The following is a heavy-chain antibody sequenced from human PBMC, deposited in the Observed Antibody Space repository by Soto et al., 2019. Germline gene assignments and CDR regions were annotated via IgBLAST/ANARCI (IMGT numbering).Heavy chain of an antibody. CDR2: INPNSGGT. CDR1: GYTFTGYY. Sequence: QVQLVQSGAEVKKPGASVKVSCKASGYTFTGYYMHWVRQAPGQGLEWMGWINPNSGGTNYAQKCQGWVTMTRDTSISTAYMELSRLRSDDTAVYYCARDTSLYCSGGSCYSKDDAFDIWGQGTMVTVSS. V-gene: IGHV1-2*04. CDR3: ARDTSLYCSGGSCYSKDDAFDI. D-gene: IGHD2-15*01. J-gene: IGHJ3*02.